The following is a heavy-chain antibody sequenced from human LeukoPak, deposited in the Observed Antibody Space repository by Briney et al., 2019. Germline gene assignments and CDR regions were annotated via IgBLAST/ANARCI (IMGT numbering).Heavy chain of an antibody. V-gene: IGHV3-48*01. CDR3: AREQLYYYDSSGYYTFDY. CDR2: ISSSSSTI. CDR1: GFTFSSYS. Sequence: GGSLRLSCAASGFTFSSYSMNWVRQAPGKGLEWVSYISSSSSTIYYADSVKGRFTISRDNAKNSLYLQMNSLRAEDTAVYYCAREQLYYYDSSGYYTFDYWGQGTLVSVSS. D-gene: IGHD3-22*01. J-gene: IGHJ4*02.